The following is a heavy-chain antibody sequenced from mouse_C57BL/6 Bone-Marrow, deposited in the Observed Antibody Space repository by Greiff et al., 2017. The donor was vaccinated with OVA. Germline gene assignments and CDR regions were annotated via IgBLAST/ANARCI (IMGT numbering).Heavy chain of an antibody. CDR3: ARHLLAY. CDR1: GFTFSSYG. Sequence: EVQLVESGGDLVKPGGSLKLSCAASGFTFSSYGMSWVRQTPDKRLEWVATISSGGSYTYYPDSVKGRFTISRDNAKNTLYLQMSSLKSEDTAMYYCARHLLAYWGQGTSGTVSS. V-gene: IGHV5-6*01. CDR2: ISSGGSYT. J-gene: IGHJ4*01.